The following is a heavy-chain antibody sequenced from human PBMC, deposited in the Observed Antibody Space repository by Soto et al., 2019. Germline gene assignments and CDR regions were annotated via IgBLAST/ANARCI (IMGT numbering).Heavy chain of an antibody. V-gene: IGHV3-23*01. D-gene: IGHD3-3*01. CDR1: GFTFINYA. CDR3: ANSFGMFYHFDF. Sequence: GGSLRLSCAASGFTFINYAMTWVRQAPGKGLEWVSTISGSGTNTFYADSVKGRFTISRDNSKNTLYLQMNSLRAEDTAVYYCANSFGMFYHFDFWGQGTLVTVSS. J-gene: IGHJ4*02. CDR2: ISGSGTNT.